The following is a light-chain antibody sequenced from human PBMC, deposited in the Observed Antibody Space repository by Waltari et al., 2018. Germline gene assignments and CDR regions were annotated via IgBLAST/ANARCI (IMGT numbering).Light chain of an antibody. CDR3: QTWDTTTTWV. CDR2: QDK. Sequence: SLELTQPPSVSVSPGQTAPIPCFADHLGYKYVSWYQQRPGQSPVLVIYQDKKRPSGIPERFSGSNSGNTATLTISGAQALDEGDYYCQTWDTTTTWVFGGGTKVTVL. CDR1: HLGYKY. J-gene: IGLJ3*02. V-gene: IGLV3-1*01.